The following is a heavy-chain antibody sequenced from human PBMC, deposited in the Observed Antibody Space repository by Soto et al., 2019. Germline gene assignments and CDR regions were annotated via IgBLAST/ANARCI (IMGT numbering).Heavy chain of an antibody. CDR1: GGSISSYY. D-gene: IGHD2-2*01. CDR3: AREVTVPAFHGMDV. J-gene: IGHJ6*02. V-gene: IGHV4-59*01. CDR2: IYYSGST. Sequence: SQTLSLTCTVSGGSISSYYWSWIRQPPGKGLEWIGYIYYSGSTNYNPSLKSRVTISVDTSKNQFSLKLSSVTAADTAVYYCAREVTVPAFHGMDVWGQGTTVTVSS.